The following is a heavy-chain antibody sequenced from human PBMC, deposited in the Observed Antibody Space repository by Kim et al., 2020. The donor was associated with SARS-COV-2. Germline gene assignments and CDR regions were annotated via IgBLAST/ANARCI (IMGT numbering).Heavy chain of an antibody. Sequence: SVKVSCKTYGGTFSNHAVSWLRQAPGQGLEWLGGIMPMFGHGEYTQKSRGRVTFTADEITKTVYREVTSLTSEDTAVYYCARDSDQAEVTGVNNHYWYALDVWGQGTTVTVSS. CDR2: IMPMFGHG. D-gene: IGHD7-27*01. CDR3: ARDSDQAEVTGVNNHYWYALDV. CDR1: GGTFSNHA. J-gene: IGHJ6*02. V-gene: IGHV1-69*13.